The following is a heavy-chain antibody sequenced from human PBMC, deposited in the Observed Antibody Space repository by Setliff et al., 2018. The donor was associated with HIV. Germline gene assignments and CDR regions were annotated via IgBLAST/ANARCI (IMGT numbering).Heavy chain of an antibody. Sequence: SETLSLTCAVYGAPFSGFHWGWIRQPPGKGLEWIGEINHSGSTNYNPSLKRRVAISVDTSKNQFSVKLSSVSAADTAVYYCAREKTVDYYDSIDAFDIWGQGTMVTVSS. CDR2: INHSGST. D-gene: IGHD3-22*01. V-gene: IGHV4-34*01. CDR3: AREKTVDYYDSIDAFDI. CDR1: GAPFSGFH. J-gene: IGHJ3*02.